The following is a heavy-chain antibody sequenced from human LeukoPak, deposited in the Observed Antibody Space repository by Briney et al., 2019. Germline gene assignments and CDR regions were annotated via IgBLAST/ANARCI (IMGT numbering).Heavy chain of an antibody. J-gene: IGHJ5*02. Sequence: GGSLRLSCAASGFTVSSNYMSWVRQAPGKGLEWVSVIYSGGSTYYADSVKGRFTISRDNSKNTLYLQMNSLRAEDTAVYYCARENYYDSSGYQVGHNWFDPWGQGTLVTVSS. CDR1: GFTVSSNY. CDR2: IYSGGST. D-gene: IGHD3-22*01. CDR3: ARENYYDSSGYQVGHNWFDP. V-gene: IGHV3-53*01.